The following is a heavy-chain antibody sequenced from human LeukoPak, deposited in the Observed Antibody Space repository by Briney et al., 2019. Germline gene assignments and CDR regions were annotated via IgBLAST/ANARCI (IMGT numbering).Heavy chain of an antibody. CDR1: GGSVSSYY. CDR2: IYNSENT. D-gene: IGHD6-19*01. J-gene: IGHJ2*01. CDR3: ARFYSGPSGWFVLWFFDL. Sequence: SETLSLTCTVSGGSVSSYYWSWIRQPPGKGLEWIGYIYNSENTKYNSTLESRVTMSIDTSKNRLFLKLSSVTAADTAVYYCARFYSGPSGWFVLWFFDLWGRGTLVTVSS. V-gene: IGHV4-4*09.